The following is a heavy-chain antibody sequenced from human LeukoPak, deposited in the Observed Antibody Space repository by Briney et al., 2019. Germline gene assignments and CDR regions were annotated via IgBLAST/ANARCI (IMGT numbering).Heavy chain of an antibody. D-gene: IGHD6-13*01. CDR3: ARDGLWQLVSDYYGMDV. J-gene: IGHJ6*02. CDR2: INTDGTST. CDR1: GFTSSDNW. V-gene: IGHV3-74*01. Sequence: GGALRLSCAASGFTSSDNWVHWVRQAPGKRLGWVSHINTDGTSTAYADSVKGRFSISRDNAKNTLYLQMNSLRAEDTAVYYCARDGLWQLVSDYYGMDVWGQGTTVTVSS.